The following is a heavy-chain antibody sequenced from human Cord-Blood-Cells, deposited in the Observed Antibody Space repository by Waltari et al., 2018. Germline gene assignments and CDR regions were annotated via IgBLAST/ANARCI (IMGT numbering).Heavy chain of an antibody. Sequence: QVQLVESGGGVVQPGRSLRLSCAASGFPFSSYGMNWVRQAPGPGLEWVAVISYDGSNKYYADSVKGRFTISRDNSKNTLYLQMNSLRAEDTAVYYCAKTRTTSLFFDYWGQGTLVTVSS. CDR2: ISYDGSNK. J-gene: IGHJ4*02. CDR3: AKTRTTSLFFDY. CDR1: GFPFSSYG. V-gene: IGHV3-30*18.